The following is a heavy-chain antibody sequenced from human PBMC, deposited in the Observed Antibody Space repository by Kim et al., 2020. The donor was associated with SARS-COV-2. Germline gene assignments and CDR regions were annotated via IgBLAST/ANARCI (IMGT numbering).Heavy chain of an antibody. V-gene: IGHV3-30*07. Sequence: DSVKGRFTISRDNSKNTLYLQMTSLRAEDTAVYYCARGRVRGVIRPFDYWGQGTLVTVSS. D-gene: IGHD3-10*01. J-gene: IGHJ4*02. CDR3: ARGRVRGVIRPFDY.